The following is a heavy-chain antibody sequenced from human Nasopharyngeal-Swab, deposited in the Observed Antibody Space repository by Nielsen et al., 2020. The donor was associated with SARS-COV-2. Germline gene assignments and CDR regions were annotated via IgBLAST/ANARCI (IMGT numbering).Heavy chain of an antibody. Sequence: GGSLRLSCKASGFIVTSHGMHWVRQAPGKGLEWVPVIGSDGTNTFYADSVKGTFTISRNISKNTLYLQMKSLRAVERAMSYCHLSSGYDGYINYWGQGTLVTVSS. CDR2: IGSDGTNT. CDR1: GFIVTSHG. J-gene: IGHJ4*02. V-gene: IGHV3-33*01. D-gene: IGHD3-22*01. CDR3: HLSSGYDGYINY.